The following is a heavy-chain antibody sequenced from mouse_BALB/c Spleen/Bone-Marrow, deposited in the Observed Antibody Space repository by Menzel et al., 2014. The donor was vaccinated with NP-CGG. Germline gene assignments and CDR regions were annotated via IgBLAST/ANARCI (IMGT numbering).Heavy chain of an antibody. CDR2: ISYSGST. CDR3: ATYDGYYFDY. Sequence: EVQVVESGPSLVKPSQTLSLTCSVTGNSIXSGYWNWIRKLPGNKLEYMGYISYSGSTYYSPSLKSRISITRDTSKNQYYLQLNSVTTEDTATYYCATYDGYYFDYWGQGTTLTVSS. V-gene: IGHV3-8*02. D-gene: IGHD2-3*01. CDR1: GNSIXSGY. J-gene: IGHJ2*01.